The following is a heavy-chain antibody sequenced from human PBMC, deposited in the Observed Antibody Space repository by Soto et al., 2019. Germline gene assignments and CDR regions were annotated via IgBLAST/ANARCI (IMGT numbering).Heavy chain of an antibody. CDR2: INHSGST. CDR1: GGSFSGYY. D-gene: IGHD2-15*01. V-gene: IGHV4-34*01. J-gene: IGHJ4*02. Sequence: PSETLSLTCAVYGGSFSGYYWSWIRQPPGKGLEWIGEINHSGSTNYNPSLKSRVTISVDTSKNQFSLKLSSVTAADTAVYYCARGLFCSGGSCYSGFGWGQGTLVTVSS. CDR3: ARGLFCSGGSCYSGFG.